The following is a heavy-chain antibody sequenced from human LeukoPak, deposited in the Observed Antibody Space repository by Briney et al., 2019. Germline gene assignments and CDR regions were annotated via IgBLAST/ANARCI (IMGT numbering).Heavy chain of an antibody. Sequence: GGSLRLSCAASGFTFSSYSMNWVRQAPGKGLEWVSSISSSSYIYYADSVKGRFTISRDNAKNSLYLQMNSLRAEDTAVYYCAREGRGGYNAFDIWGQGTMVTVSS. D-gene: IGHD3-22*01. CDR2: ISSSSYI. CDR3: AREGRGGYNAFDI. CDR1: GFTFSSYS. J-gene: IGHJ3*02. V-gene: IGHV3-21*01.